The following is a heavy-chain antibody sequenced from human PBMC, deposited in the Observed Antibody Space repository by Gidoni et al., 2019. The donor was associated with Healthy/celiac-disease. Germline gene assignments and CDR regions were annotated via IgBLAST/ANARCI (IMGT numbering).Heavy chain of an antibody. V-gene: IGHV3-30-3*01. CDR1: GFTFSSYA. D-gene: IGHD5-18*01. CDR2: ISYDGSNK. Sequence: SCAASGFTFSSYAMHWVRQAPGKGLEWVAVISYDGSNKYYADSVKGRFTISRDNSKNTLYLQMNSLRAEDTAVYYCASTQGGYSYGYYYYYGMDVWGQGTTVTVSS. J-gene: IGHJ6*02. CDR3: ASTQGGYSYGYYYYYGMDV.